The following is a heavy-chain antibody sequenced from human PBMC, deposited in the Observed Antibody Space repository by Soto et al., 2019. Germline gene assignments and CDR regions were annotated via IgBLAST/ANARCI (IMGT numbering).Heavy chain of an antibody. V-gene: IGHV2-5*02. J-gene: IGHJ5*02. D-gene: IGHD3-3*01. Sequence: QITLKESGPTLVKPTQTLTLTCTFSGFSLSTSGVGGDRIRQPPGKALEWLALIYWDDDKRYSPSLKSRLTITKDTSKNQVVLTMTNMDPVDTATYYCAHKRGYYDFWSGYAPWGQGTLITVSS. CDR1: GFSLSTSGVG. CDR2: IYWDDDK. CDR3: AHKRGYYDFWSGYAP.